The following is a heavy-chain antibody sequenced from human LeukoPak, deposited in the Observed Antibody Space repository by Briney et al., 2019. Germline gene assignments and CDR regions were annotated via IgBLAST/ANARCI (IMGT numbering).Heavy chain of an antibody. J-gene: IGHJ4*02. CDR1: GYTFTGYY. CDR3: ARGLERTKFDY. V-gene: IGHV1-2*02. Sequence: ASLKVSCKASGYTFTGYYMHWVRQAPGQGLEWMGWINPKSGGTNYAQNFQGRVTMTRDTSITTAYMELSRLSSDDTAVYYCARGLERTKFDYWGQGTLVTVSS. CDR2: INPKSGGT.